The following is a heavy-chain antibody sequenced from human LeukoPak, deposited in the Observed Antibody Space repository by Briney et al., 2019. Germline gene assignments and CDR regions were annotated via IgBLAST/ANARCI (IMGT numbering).Heavy chain of an antibody. V-gene: IGHV1-18*01. CDR1: GYTFTSYG. D-gene: IGHD3-10*01. J-gene: IGHJ6*02. Sequence: ASVKVSCKASGYTFTSYGISWVRQAPGQGLEWMGWISAYNGNTNYAQKLQGRVTMTTDTSTSTAYMELRSLRSDDTAVYYCARVWFGRRRYYYYGMDVWGQGTTVTVSS. CDR2: ISAYNGNT. CDR3: ARVWFGRRRYYYYGMDV.